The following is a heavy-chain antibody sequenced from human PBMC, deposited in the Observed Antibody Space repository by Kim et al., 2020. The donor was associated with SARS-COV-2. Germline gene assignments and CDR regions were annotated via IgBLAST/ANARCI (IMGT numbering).Heavy chain of an antibody. D-gene: IGHD3-10*01. Sequence: GGSLRLSCAASGFTFSSYAMSWVRQAPGKGLEWVSAISGSGGSTYYADSVKGRFTISRDNSKNTLYLQMNSLRAEDTAVYYCAKAPYYYGSGSYYYYGMDVWGQGTTVTVSS. V-gene: IGHV3-23*01. CDR1: GFTFSSYA. CDR2: ISGSGGST. J-gene: IGHJ6*02. CDR3: AKAPYYYGSGSYYYYGMDV.